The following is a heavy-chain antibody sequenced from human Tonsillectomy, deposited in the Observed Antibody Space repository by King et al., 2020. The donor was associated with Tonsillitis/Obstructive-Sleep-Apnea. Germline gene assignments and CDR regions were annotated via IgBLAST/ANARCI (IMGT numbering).Heavy chain of an antibody. Sequence: QLVQSGAEVKKPGASVKVSCKASGYTFTGYYMHWVRQAPGQGLEWMGWINPNSGGTNYAQKFQGWVTMTRETSISTALMELSRLSSDDTAVYYCAREFPLEVYHTPYFDYWGQGTLVTVSS. CDR2: INPNSGGT. CDR3: AREFPLEVYHTPYFDY. D-gene: IGHD1-14*01. J-gene: IGHJ4*02. V-gene: IGHV1-2*04. CDR1: GYTFTGYY.